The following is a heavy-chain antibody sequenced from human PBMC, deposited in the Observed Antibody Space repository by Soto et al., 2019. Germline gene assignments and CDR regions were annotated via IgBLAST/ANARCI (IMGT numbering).Heavy chain of an antibody. J-gene: IGHJ3*01. CDR2: IYPGDSDT. V-gene: IGHV5-51*04. D-gene: IGHD3-22*01. CDR1: GYSFTSYW. Sequence: GESLKISCKGSGYSFTSYWIGWVRQMPGKGLEWMGIIYPGDSDTRYSPSFQGQVTISADKPISTAYLQWSSLKASDTAMYYCCEGLFGWKCLFFEVSCFDFLGQGKVGTGS. CDR3: CEGLFGWKCLFFEVSCFDF.